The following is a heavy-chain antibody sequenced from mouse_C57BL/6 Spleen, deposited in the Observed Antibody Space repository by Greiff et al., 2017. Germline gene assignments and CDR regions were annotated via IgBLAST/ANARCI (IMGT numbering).Heavy chain of an antibody. CDR1: GFTFSSYT. V-gene: IGHV5-9*01. CDR2: ISGGGGNP. J-gene: IGHJ3*01. Sequence: EVQLQQSGGGLVKPGGSLKLSCAASGFTFSSYTMSWVRQTPEKRLEWVATISGGGGNPYYPDSVKGRFTISRDNAKNTLYLQMSSLRSEDTALYYCARPDTAWFAYWGQGTLVTVSA. CDR3: ARPDTAWFAY.